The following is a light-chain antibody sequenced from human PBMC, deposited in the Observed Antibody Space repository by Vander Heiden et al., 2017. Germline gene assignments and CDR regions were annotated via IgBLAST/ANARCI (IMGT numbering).Light chain of an antibody. CDR1: QGISSA. CDR2: DAS. Sequence: AIQLTQSPSSLSASVGDRVTITCRASQGISSALAWYQQKPGKAPKLLIYDASSLESGVPSRFSGSGYGTDFTLTISSLQPEDFAPYYCQQFNSYFLFTFGHGTKVDIK. V-gene: IGKV1-13*02. J-gene: IGKJ3*01. CDR3: QQFNSYFLFT.